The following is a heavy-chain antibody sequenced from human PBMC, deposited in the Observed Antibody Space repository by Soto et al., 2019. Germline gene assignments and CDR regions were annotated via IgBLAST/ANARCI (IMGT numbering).Heavy chain of an antibody. CDR3: TRPPSGSYGDDSDY. V-gene: IGHV3-73*02. CDR2: FRDKANHYAT. J-gene: IGHJ4*02. CDR1: GFSFSDSA. D-gene: IGHD1-26*01. Sequence: EVQLVESGGGWVQPGGSLKLSCSGSGFSFSDSAIHWVRQASGQGLEWVGRFRDKANHYATAYDVSVRGRFTISRDDSENTAYLQMNSLKTEDTAVYYCTRPPSGSYGDDSDYWGQGTLVTVSS.